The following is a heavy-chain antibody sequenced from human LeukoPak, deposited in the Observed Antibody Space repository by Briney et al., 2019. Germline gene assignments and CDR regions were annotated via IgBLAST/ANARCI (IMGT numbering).Heavy chain of an antibody. CDR1: GFTFSSYW. V-gene: IGHV3-7*03. J-gene: IGHJ4*02. Sequence: GGSLRLSCAASGFTFSSYWMSWDRQAPGKGLEWVANIKPDGSEKYSVDSVKGRFTISRDNAKNSLFLQMNSLRAEDTAVYYCARGVYGDQYYFDYWGRGTLVTVSS. CDR3: ARGVYGDQYYFDY. CDR2: IKPDGSEK. D-gene: IGHD4-17*01.